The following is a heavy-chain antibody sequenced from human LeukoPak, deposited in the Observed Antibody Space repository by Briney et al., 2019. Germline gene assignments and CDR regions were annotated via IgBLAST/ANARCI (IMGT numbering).Heavy chain of an antibody. J-gene: IGHJ4*02. V-gene: IGHV3-48*04. D-gene: IGHD1-26*01. CDR3: ARDIGGSYTAIDY. CDR2: ISAGGGTR. CDR1: GFSFSSYS. Sequence: GGSLRLSCAASGFSFSSYSMNWVRQAPGKGLEWVSFISAGGGTRNYADSVRGRFTISRDNAKNSLYLQMGSLRAEDTAVYYCARDIGGSYTAIDYWGQGTLVTVSS.